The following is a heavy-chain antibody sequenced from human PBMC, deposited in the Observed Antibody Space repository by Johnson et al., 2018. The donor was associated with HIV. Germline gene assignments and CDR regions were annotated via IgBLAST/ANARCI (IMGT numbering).Heavy chain of an antibody. CDR1: GFTFSTYG. CDR3: ATIWPGNFAFDI. J-gene: IGHJ3*02. Sequence: QVQLVESGGGVVQPGRSLRLSCAASGFTFSTYGMHWVRQAPGKGLEWVAVIWYDGSNKYYADSVKGRFTISRDNAKNSLYLQMNSLRAEDTAVYYCATIWPGNFAFDIWGQVTVVTVSS. D-gene: IGHD2-2*02. CDR2: IWYDGSNK. V-gene: IGHV3-33*03.